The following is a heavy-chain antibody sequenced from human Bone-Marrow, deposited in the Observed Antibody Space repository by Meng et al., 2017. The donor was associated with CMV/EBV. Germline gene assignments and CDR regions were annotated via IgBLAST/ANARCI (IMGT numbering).Heavy chain of an antibody. CDR2: VNANSGAK. CDR1: GYTFTGYY. CDR3: ARGYCSGASCYSDD. J-gene: IGHJ4*02. D-gene: IGHD2-2*02. V-gene: IGHV1-2*02. Sequence: ASVKVSCKASGYTFTGYYMNWVRQAPGQGLEWMGWVNANSGAKDYAQKFQGRVTMTRDTSISTAYMELSRLRSDDTAVYYCARGYCSGASCYSDDWGQGPLVPVSS.